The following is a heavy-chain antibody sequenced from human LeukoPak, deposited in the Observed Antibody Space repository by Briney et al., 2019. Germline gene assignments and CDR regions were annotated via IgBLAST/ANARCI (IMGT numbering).Heavy chain of an antibody. CDR2: IYYSGTT. J-gene: IGHJ4*02. D-gene: IGHD3-22*01. CDR3: ARLGFWYDSSGYFFDY. V-gene: IGHV4-59*08. CDR1: GGSISSYY. Sequence: ASETLSLTCTVSGGSISSYYWSWIRQPPGKGLEWIGYIYYSGTTNYNPSLKSRVTISVDTSKNQFSLKLSSVTAADTAVYYCARLGFWYDSSGYFFDYWGQGTLVTVSS.